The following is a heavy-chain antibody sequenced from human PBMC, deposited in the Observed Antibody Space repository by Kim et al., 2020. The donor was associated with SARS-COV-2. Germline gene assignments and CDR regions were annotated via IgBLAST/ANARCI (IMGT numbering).Heavy chain of an antibody. J-gene: IGHJ6*03. V-gene: IGHV4-34*01. D-gene: IGHD6-13*01. CDR2: INHSGST. CDR1: GGSFSGYY. CDR3: ARGVLAAAGGSYYYYYYMDV. Sequence: SETLSLTCAVYGGSFSGYYWSWIRQPPGKGLEWIGEINHSGSTNYNPSLKSRVTISVDTSKNQFSLKLSSVTAADTAVYYCARGVLAAAGGSYYYYYYMDVWGKGTTVTVSS.